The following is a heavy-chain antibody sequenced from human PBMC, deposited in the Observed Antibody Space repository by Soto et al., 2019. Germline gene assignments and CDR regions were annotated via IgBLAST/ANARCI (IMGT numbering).Heavy chain of an antibody. D-gene: IGHD3-10*01. CDR1: NASISSRKW. CDR2: IYHSGSI. Sequence: QVQLQESGPGLVKPSGTLSLTCTVSNASISSRKWWTWVRQTPGKGLEWMGEIYHSGSINHNPSLKSRVTMSLDKSKNQFSLKMSSVTAADTAVYYCASKFGELLADAFDIWGQGTVVTVSS. J-gene: IGHJ3*02. V-gene: IGHV4-4*02. CDR3: ASKFGELLADAFDI.